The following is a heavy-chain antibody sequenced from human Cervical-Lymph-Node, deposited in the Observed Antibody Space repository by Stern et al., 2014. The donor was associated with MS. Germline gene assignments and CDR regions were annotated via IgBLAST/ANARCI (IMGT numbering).Heavy chain of an antibody. D-gene: IGHD3-10*01. CDR1: GFTFSNYG. Sequence: QVQLGQSGGGVVKPGRSLRLSCAASGFTFSNYGMHWVRQAPGKGLEWVAVISYDGSNQDYADSVQVRFTISRDNSKHTLYLQMNSLRAEDTAVYSCAKLHPPITMVRGYFDYWGQGTLVTVSS. V-gene: IGHV3-30*18. CDR3: AKLHPPITMVRGYFDY. J-gene: IGHJ4*02. CDR2: ISYDGSNQ.